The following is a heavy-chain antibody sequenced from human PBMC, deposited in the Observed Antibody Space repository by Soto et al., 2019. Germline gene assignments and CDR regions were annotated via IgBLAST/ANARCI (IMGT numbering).Heavy chain of an antibody. J-gene: IGHJ4*02. V-gene: IGHV1-18*01. CDR3: ARDRSNSEY. Sequence: QVQLVQSGAEVKEPGASVKVSCKASGYTFTNYGISWVRQAPGQGLEWTGWISDHSGNTNYAQKFQDRVTMTTDTSTSSVYMELRSLTSDDTAVYYCARDRSNSEYWGQGTLVTVSS. CDR2: ISDHSGNT. D-gene: IGHD6-13*01. CDR1: GYTFTNYG.